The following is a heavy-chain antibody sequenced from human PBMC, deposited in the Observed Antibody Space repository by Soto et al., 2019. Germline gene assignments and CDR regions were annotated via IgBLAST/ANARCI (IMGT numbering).Heavy chain of an antibody. CDR1: GFTFSSYA. V-gene: IGHV3-30-3*01. Sequence: QVQLVESGGGVVQPGRSLRLSCAASGFTFSSYAMHWVRQAPGKGLEWVAVISYDGSNKYYADSVKGRFTISRDNSKNTLYLQMNSLRAEDTAVYYCARSRELGAPKTWGQGTLVTVSS. D-gene: IGHD6-6*01. CDR2: ISYDGSNK. CDR3: ARSRELGAPKT. J-gene: IGHJ5*02.